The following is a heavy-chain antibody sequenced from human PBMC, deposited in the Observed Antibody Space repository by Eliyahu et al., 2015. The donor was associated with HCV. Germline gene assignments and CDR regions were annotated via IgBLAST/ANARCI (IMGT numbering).Heavy chain of an antibody. J-gene: IGHJ5*02. V-gene: IGHV4-59*01. Sequence: QVQLQESGPGLVKPSETLSLTCTVXGGXITXYYWSWIRQPPGKGLEWIGYIHYSGSTNYNPSLKSRVTISLDTSKNQFSLNLTSVTAADTAVYYCASGGGGIAVAGTGGWFDPWGQGTLVTVSS. CDR2: IHYSGST. CDR3: ASGGGGIAVAGTGGWFDP. D-gene: IGHD6-19*01. CDR1: GGXITXYY.